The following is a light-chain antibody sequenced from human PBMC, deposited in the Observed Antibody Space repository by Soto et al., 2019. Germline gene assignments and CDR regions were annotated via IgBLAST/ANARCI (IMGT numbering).Light chain of an antibody. J-gene: IGLJ1*01. CDR2: DDN. Sequence: QSLLREPPSVSEAPGHKFTISCSGSSSNIGGNSVSLYQQLPGTAPKLLIYDDNKRPSGIPDRFSGSKSGTSATLGITGFQTGDEADYYCGSWDSSLSAYVFGTGTKVTVL. V-gene: IGLV1-51*01. CDR1: SSNIGGNS. CDR3: GSWDSSLSAYV.